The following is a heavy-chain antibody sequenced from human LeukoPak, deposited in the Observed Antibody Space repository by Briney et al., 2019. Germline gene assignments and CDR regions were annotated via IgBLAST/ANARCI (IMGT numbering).Heavy chain of an antibody. V-gene: IGHV1-24*01. Sequence: ASVKFSCKVSGYTLTELSMHWVRQAPGKGLEWIGGFDPEYGETIYAQKFQGRVTMTEDTSTDTAYMELSSLRSEDTAVYYCATSFVSPTGAVLAVAATGGFDPWGQGTLVTVSS. CDR1: GYTLTELS. CDR3: ATSFVSPTGAVLAVAATGGFDP. CDR2: FDPEYGET. J-gene: IGHJ5*02. D-gene: IGHD6-19*01.